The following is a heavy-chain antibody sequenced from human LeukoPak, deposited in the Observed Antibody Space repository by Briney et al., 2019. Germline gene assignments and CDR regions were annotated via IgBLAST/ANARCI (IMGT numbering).Heavy chain of an antibody. CDR3: ARPRAMAKYYFDY. CDR2: IKQDGSEK. V-gene: IGHV3-7*01. D-gene: IGHD5-18*01. J-gene: IGHJ4*02. CDR1: GFTFSSCW. Sequence: GGSLRLSCAASGFTFSSCWMSWVRQAPGKGLEWVANIKQDGSEKYYVDSVKGRFTISRDNAKNSLYLQMNSLRAEDTAVYYCARPRAMAKYYFDYWGQGTLVTVSS.